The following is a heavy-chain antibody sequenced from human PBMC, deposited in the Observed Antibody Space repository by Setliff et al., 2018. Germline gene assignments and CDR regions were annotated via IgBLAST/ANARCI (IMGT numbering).Heavy chain of an antibody. V-gene: IGHV4-39*07. D-gene: IGHD6-13*01. CDR2: IYYRGST. CDR1: GGSISSSSYY. CDR3: ARGGRISYRPSTSWYILDY. Sequence: PSETLSLTCTVSGGSISSSSYYWGWIRQPPGKGLEWIGSIYYRGSTYYNPSLKSRVAISVDTSKNQFSLKLSSVTAADTAVYYCARGGRISYRPSTSWYILDYWGQGTLVTVSS. J-gene: IGHJ4*02.